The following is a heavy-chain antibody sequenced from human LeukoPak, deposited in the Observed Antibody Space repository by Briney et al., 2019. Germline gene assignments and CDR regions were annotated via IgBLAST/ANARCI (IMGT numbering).Heavy chain of an antibody. J-gene: IGHJ4*02. CDR2: IYYSGST. D-gene: IGHD6-19*01. CDR1: GGSISSSSYY. Sequence: PSETLSLTCTVSGGSISSSSYYWGWIRQPPGKGLEWIGSIYYSGSTYYNPSLKSRVTISVDTSKNQFSLKLSSVTAADTAVYYCARRADSSGRQDYWGQGTLVTVSS. CDR3: ARRADSSGRQDY. V-gene: IGHV4-39*01.